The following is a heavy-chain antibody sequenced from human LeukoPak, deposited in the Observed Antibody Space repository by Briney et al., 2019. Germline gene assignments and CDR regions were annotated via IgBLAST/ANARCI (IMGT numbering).Heavy chain of an antibody. Sequence: PGTSLRLSCVTSGFTFRTCGVHWVRQAPGKGLEWVALMSSDGIQTYYADSVKGRFTISRDSSKDTLYLQMSSLRADDTAVYYCAKDHAGTGRAFEYWGQGTLVTVSS. D-gene: IGHD1-1*01. V-gene: IGHV3-30*04. CDR3: AKDHAGTGRAFEY. CDR2: MSSDGIQT. CDR1: GFTFRTCG. J-gene: IGHJ4*02.